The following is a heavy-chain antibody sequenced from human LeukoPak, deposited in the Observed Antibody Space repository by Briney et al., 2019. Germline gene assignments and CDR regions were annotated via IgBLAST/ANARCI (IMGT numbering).Heavy chain of an antibody. CDR1: GYTFTSYG. CDR2: ISTYNGNT. D-gene: IGHD3-10*02. J-gene: IGHJ5*02. V-gene: IGHV1-18*01. Sequence: ASVKVSCKASGYTFTSYGISWVRQAPGQGLEWMGWISTYNGNTNYAQKPQGRVTMTTDTSTSTAYMELRSLRSDDTAVYYCARDVRAGWFDPWGQGTLVTVSS. CDR3: ARDVRAGWFDP.